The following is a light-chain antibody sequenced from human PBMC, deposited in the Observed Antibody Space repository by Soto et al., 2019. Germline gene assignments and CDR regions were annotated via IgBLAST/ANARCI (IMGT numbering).Light chain of an antibody. CDR3: NSYTTLSNRV. CDR2: EDD. CDR1: SGDVGNYNL. J-gene: IGLJ1*01. Sequence: LTQPASVSGSPGQSITISCSGVSGDVGNYNLVSWYQQYPGKAPALLIYEDDKRPSGVSNRFSGSKSGNTASLTISGLQAEDEADYYCNSYTTLSNRVFGTGTKLTVL. V-gene: IGLV2-14*02.